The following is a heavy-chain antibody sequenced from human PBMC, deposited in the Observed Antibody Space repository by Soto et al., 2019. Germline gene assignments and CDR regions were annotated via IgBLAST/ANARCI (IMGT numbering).Heavy chain of an antibody. V-gene: IGHV1-2*02. CDR3: AKTYYYGSGRTANWFDP. CDR1: GYTFTGYY. Sequence: ASVKVSCKASGYTFTGYYMHWVRQAPGQGLEWMGWINPNSGGTNYAQKFQGRVTMTRDTSISTAYMELSGLRSDDTAVYYCAKTYYYGSGRTANWFDPWGQGTQVTVSS. D-gene: IGHD3-10*01. CDR2: INPNSGGT. J-gene: IGHJ5*02.